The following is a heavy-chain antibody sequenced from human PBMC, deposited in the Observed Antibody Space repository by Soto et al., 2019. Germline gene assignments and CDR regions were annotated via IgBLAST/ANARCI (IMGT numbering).Heavy chain of an antibody. CDR3: AREVQVHTPAFVY. Sequence: QVQLVQSGAEMKKPGSSVKVSCQSSGGTFNTYAMNWVRQAPGQGPEWMGDISPMFGAANYAPKFQGRVTIAADESTGTSYMQLSRLTSDDKALYFCAREVQVHTPAFVYWGQGTLVTVSS. D-gene: IGHD3-10*01. V-gene: IGHV1-69*19. CDR1: GGTFNTYA. CDR2: ISPMFGAA. J-gene: IGHJ4*02.